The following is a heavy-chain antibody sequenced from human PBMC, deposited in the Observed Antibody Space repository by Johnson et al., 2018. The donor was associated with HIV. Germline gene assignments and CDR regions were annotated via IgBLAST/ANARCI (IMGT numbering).Heavy chain of an antibody. J-gene: IGHJ3*01. CDR1: GFTFSSYG. CDR2: ISYDGSNT. Sequence: GKRGEEGGGVGQPGRSLRLSCTASGFTFSSYGMHWVRQAPGKGLEWVALISYDGSNTYYADSVRGRFTLSRDNSKNTLFLQMNSLRDEDTAVYFCAKGGVWEIPLGCGAVDCWGQGTMVSASS. V-gene: IGHV3-30*18. CDR3: AKGGVWEIPLGCGAVDC. D-gene: IGHD1-26*01.